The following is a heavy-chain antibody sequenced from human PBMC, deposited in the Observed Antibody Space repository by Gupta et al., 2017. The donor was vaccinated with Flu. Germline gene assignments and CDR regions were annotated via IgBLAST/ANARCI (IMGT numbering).Heavy chain of an antibody. D-gene: IGHD6-19*01. V-gene: IGHV3-21*01. CDR2: ISSSSSYI. CDR1: GFTFSSYS. CDR3: ARDRQWLRGFDI. J-gene: IGHJ3*02. Sequence: EVQLVASGGGLVKPGGSLRLSCAASGFTFSSYSMNWVRQAPGKGLEWVSSISSSSSYIYYADSVKGRFTISRDNAKNSLYLQMNSLRAEDTAVYYCARDRQWLRGFDIWGQGTMVTVSS.